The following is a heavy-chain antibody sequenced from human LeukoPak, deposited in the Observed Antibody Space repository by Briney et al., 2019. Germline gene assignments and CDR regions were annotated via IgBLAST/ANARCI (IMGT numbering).Heavy chain of an antibody. D-gene: IGHD4-17*01. CDR2: ITGSGGGT. V-gene: IGHV3-23*01. J-gene: IGHJ3*01. Sequence: GGSLRLSCAASGITFSSYAMIWVRQAPDKGLEWVAAITGSGGGTYYGDTAKGRFTISRDNSKNTLYLQMNSLRAEDTAVYYCAKDPNGDYIGAFDFWGQGTMVTVSS. CDR3: AKDPNGDYIGAFDF. CDR1: GITFSSYA.